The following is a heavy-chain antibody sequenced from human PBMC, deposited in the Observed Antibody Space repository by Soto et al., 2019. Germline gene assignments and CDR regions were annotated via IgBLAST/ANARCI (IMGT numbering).Heavy chain of an antibody. CDR3: ARDLYPLAYYFDF. Sequence: GASVKVSCKAFGYTFTNHGISWVRQAPGQGLEWLGWISGHNGNTKYAQRLKGRVTMTADTSTSTAYMELRSLRSDDTAVYYCARDLYPLAYYFDFWGQGTLVTVSS. V-gene: IGHV1-18*04. D-gene: IGHD2-8*01. CDR2: ISGHNGNT. J-gene: IGHJ4*02. CDR1: GYTFTNHG.